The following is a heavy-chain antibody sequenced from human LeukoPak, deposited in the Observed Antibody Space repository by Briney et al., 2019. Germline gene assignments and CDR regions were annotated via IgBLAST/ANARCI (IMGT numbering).Heavy chain of an antibody. CDR1: GGSISSGDYY. Sequence: SETLSLTCTVSGGSISSGDYYWSWIRQPPGKGLEWIGYTYYSGSTYYNPSLKSRVTISVDTSKNQFSLKLSSVTAADTAVYYCARVFDGDYDYWGQGTLVTVSS. J-gene: IGHJ4*02. D-gene: IGHD4-17*01. CDR2: TYYSGST. V-gene: IGHV4-30-4*01. CDR3: ARVFDGDYDY.